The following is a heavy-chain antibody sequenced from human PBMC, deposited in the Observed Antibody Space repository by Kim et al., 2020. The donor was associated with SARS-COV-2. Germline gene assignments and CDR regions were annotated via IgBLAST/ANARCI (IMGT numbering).Heavy chain of an antibody. Sequence: GGSLRLSCAASGFTFSNAWMSWVRQAPGKGLEWVGHIKSKTDGGTTDYAAPVKGRFTISRDDSKNTLYLQMNSLKTEDTAVYYCTTDRELYYDYVWGSYRYTFGDYWGQGTLVTVSS. V-gene: IGHV3-15*01. CDR3: TTDRELYYDYVWGSYRYTFGDY. CDR2: IKSKTDGGTT. D-gene: IGHD3-16*02. CDR1: GFTFSNAW. J-gene: IGHJ4*02.